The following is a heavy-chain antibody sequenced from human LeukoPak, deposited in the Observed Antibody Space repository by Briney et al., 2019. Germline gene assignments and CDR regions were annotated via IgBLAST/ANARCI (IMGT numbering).Heavy chain of an antibody. CDR3: ARYPCGSTSCYRQFDY. J-gene: IGHJ4*02. Sequence: GGSLRLSCAASGFTFSNYDMHWVRQATGKGLEWVSAIDTAGDTYYPGSVKGRFTISRDNSKNTLYLQMNSLRAEDTAVYYCARYPCGSTSCYRQFDYWGQGTLVTVSS. CDR1: GFTFSNYD. D-gene: IGHD2-2*01. CDR2: IDTAGDT. V-gene: IGHV3-13*01.